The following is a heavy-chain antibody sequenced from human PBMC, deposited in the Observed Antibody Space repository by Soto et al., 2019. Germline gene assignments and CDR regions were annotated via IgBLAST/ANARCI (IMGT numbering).Heavy chain of an antibody. D-gene: IGHD3-3*01. Sequence: PSETLSLTCTVSGGSISSYYWSWIRQPPGKGLGWIGYIYYSGSTNYNPSLKSRVTISVDTSKNQFSLKLSSVTAADTAVYYCARSYDFWSGYPDYWGQGTLVTVSS. CDR2: IYYSGST. J-gene: IGHJ4*02. CDR1: GGSISSYY. CDR3: ARSYDFWSGYPDY. V-gene: IGHV4-59*01.